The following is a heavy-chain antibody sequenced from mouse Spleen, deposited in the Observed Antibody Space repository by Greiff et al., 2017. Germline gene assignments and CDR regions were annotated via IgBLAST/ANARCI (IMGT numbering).Heavy chain of an antibody. CDR2: ISSGGGNT. Sequence: EVQGVESGGGLVKPGGSLKLSCAASGFTFSSYTMSWVRQTPAKRLEWVATISSGGGNTYYPDSVKGRFTISRDNARNTLYLQMSSLRSEDTAMYYCARHSYYYDGTPYFDYWGQGTTLTVSS. J-gene: IGHJ2*01. D-gene: IGHD1-1*02. CDR3: ARHSYYYDGTPYFDY. V-gene: IGHV5-9*04. CDR1: GFTFSSYT.